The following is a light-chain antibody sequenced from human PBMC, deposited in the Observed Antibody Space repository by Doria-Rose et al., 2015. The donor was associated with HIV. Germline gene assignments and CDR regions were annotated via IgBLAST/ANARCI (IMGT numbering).Light chain of an antibody. Sequence: DIQVIQSPSFLSASVGDRVTITCRAGQGIGSFLVWYQQKSGKAPELLIYSASTLQSGVPSRFSGSGSGTEFTLTISSLQPDDFGTFYCQQIHSYPITFGQGTRLEIK. CDR3: QQIHSYPIT. J-gene: IGKJ5*01. V-gene: IGKV1-9*01. CDR1: QGIGSF. CDR2: SAS.